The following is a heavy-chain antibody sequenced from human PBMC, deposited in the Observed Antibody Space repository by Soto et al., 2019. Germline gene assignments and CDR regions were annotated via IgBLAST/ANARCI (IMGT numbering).Heavy chain of an antibody. CDR3: ARARIDGYPHDY. D-gene: IGHD5-18*01. CDR1: GFTFSDYY. J-gene: IGHJ4*02. CDR2: ISSSSSYT. Sequence: GSLRLSCAASGFTFSDYYMSWIRQAPGKGLGWVSYISSSSSYTNYADSVKGRFTISRDNAKNSLYLQMNSLRAEDTAVYYCARARIDGYPHDYWGQGTLVTVSS. V-gene: IGHV3-11*06.